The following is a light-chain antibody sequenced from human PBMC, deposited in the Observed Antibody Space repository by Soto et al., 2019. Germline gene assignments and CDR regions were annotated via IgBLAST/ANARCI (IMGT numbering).Light chain of an antibody. V-gene: IGLV2-14*01. CDR1: SIDIAPYNN. Sequence: QSVLTQPASVSGTPGQLLTISRTGTSIDIAPYNNVSWYQQHPGKAPKLIIYEVSYRPSGMSNRFSGSKSGSTASLTISGLQAEDEAEYYCSSYTSSTEDVFGTGTKVPVL. CDR3: SSYTSSTEDV. CDR2: EVS. J-gene: IGLJ1*01.